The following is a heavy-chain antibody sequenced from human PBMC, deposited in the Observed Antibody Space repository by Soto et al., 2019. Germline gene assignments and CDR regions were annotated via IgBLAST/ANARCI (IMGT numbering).Heavy chain of an antibody. J-gene: IGHJ4*02. CDR3: AREWDNKSEHSSGWYDDF. CDR1: GYTFSSYG. CDR2: ISGYSGHT. V-gene: IGHV1-18*01. D-gene: IGHD6-19*01. Sequence: QVQLVQSGAXVKKPGASVKVSCKASGYTFSSYGISWVRQAPGQGLEWMGWISGYSGHTYYAQKFQGRVTMTTDTSTNTVYMELRSLRSDDTAVYYCAREWDNKSEHSSGWYDDFWGQGTLVTVSS.